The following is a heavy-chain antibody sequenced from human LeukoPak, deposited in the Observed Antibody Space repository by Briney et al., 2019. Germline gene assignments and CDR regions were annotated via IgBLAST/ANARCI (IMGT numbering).Heavy chain of an antibody. CDR3: AREIRKTSYYYDSSGYEY. Sequence: ASXXVSCKASGYTFTSYGISWVRQAPGQGLEWMGWISAYNGNTNYAQKLQGRVTITTDTYTRKDYMELRRLRSDDTAVYYCAREIRKTSYYYDSSGYEYWGQGTLVTVSS. V-gene: IGHV1-18*01. CDR1: GYTFTSYG. J-gene: IGHJ4*02. CDR2: ISAYNGNT. D-gene: IGHD3-22*01.